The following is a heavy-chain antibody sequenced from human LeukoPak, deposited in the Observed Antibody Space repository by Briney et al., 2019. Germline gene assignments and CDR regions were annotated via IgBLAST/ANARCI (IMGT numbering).Heavy chain of an antibody. J-gene: IGHJ5*02. CDR2: INPYSGGT. CDR3: ARGGWVGVATMGLWSDP. D-gene: IGHD5-12*01. CDR1: GYTFTGYY. V-gene: IGHV1-2*02. Sequence: ASVKVSCKASGYTFTGYYMHWVRQAPGQGLEWMGWINPYSGGTNYAQKFQGRVTMTRDTSISTAYMELSRLRSDDTAVYYCARGGWVGVATMGLWSDPWGQGTLVTVSS.